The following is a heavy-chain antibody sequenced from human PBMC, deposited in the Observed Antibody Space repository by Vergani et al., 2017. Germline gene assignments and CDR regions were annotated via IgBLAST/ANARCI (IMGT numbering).Heavy chain of an antibody. J-gene: IGHJ6*02. D-gene: IGHD6-19*01. Sequence: QLQLQESGPGLVKPSETLSLTCTVSGGSISSSSYYWGWIRQPPGKGLEWIGSIYYSGSTYYNPSLKSRVTISVDTSKNQFSLKLSSVTAADTAVYYCARHVRAVIWYGMDVWGQGTTVTVSS. CDR1: GGSISSSSYY. CDR2: IYYSGST. V-gene: IGHV4-39*01. CDR3: ARHVRAVIWYGMDV.